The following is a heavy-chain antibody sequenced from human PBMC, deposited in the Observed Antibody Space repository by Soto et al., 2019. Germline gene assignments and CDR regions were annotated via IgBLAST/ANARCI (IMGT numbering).Heavy chain of an antibody. D-gene: IGHD2-2*02. CDR1: GGTFSSYA. CDR3: ARAVVVPAAIGPDYYYGMDV. V-gene: IGHV1-69*13. Sequence: SVKVSCKASGGTFSSYAISWVRQAPGQGLEWMGGIIPIFGTANYAQKFQGRVTITADESTSTAYMELSSLRSEDTAVYYCARAVVVPAAIGPDYYYGMDVWGQGTTVTVS. CDR2: IIPIFGTA. J-gene: IGHJ6*02.